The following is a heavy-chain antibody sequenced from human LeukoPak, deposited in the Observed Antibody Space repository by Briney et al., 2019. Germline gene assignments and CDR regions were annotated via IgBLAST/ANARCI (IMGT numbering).Heavy chain of an antibody. Sequence: SETLSLTCAVYGGSFSGYYWSWIRQPPGKGLEWIGEINHSGSTNYNPSLKSRVTILVDTSKNQFSLKLSSVTAADTAVYYCARVKWIQLFDPWGQGTLVTVSS. CDR3: ARVKWIQLFDP. V-gene: IGHV4-34*01. CDR2: INHSGST. CDR1: GGSFSGYY. J-gene: IGHJ5*02. D-gene: IGHD5-18*01.